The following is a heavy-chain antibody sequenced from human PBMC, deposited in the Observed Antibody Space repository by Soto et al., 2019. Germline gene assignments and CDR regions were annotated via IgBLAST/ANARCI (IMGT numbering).Heavy chain of an antibody. Sequence: EVQLVESGGDLVQPGGSLRLSCTASGFTFSTSWMHWVRQAPGKGLVWVSHINGDGSTTNYADSVKGRFTISRDNTKNTLYLLMLSLRVDDTSVYSCVTTNCYTGILYWGQGILVSVSS. D-gene: IGHD1-26*01. V-gene: IGHV3-74*02. CDR1: GFTFSTSW. CDR3: VTTNCYTGILY. CDR2: INGDGSTT. J-gene: IGHJ4*02.